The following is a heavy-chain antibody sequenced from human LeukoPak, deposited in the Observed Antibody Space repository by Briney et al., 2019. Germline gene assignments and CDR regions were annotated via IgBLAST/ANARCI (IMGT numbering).Heavy chain of an antibody. V-gene: IGHV4-39*01. Sequence: PSETLSLTCTVSGGSISSDSYSWGWIRQPPGRGLECIGNIFYSGSTYYNPSLKSRVTISVDTSNNQFSLKLSSVTAADTAVYYCARRTRGGGEPYYYYYMDVWGKGTTVTVSS. D-gene: IGHD3-10*01. CDR2: IFYSGST. CDR3: ARRTRGGGEPYYYYYMDV. CDR1: GGSISSDSYS. J-gene: IGHJ6*03.